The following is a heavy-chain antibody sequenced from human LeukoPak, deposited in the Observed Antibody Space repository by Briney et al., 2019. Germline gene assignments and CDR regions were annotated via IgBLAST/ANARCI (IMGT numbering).Heavy chain of an antibody. V-gene: IGHV3-7*03. Sequence: GGSLRLSCAASGFTFSSYWMSWVRQAPGKGLEWVSTISRGGSRKYYVDSVKGRFTISRDNSKNSLYLQMNSLRAEDTAVYYCAKASAMIVVVSKHFDYWGQGTLVTVSS. CDR1: GFTFSSYW. J-gene: IGHJ4*02. CDR3: AKASAMIVVVSKHFDY. CDR2: ISRGGSRK. D-gene: IGHD3-22*01.